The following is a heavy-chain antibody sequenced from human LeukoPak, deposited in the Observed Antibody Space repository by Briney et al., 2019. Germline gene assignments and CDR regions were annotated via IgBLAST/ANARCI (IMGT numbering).Heavy chain of an antibody. V-gene: IGHV4-34*01. CDR1: GGSFSGYY. CDR3: ARVVEEQLERDYYYYYGMDV. J-gene: IGHJ6*02. CDR2: INHSGST. Sequence: ASETLSLTCAVYGGSFSGYYWSWIRQPPGKGLEWIGEINHSGSTNYNPSLKSRVTISVDTSKNQFSLKLSSVTAADTAVNYCARVVEEQLERDYYYYYGMDVWGQGTTVTVSS. D-gene: IGHD6-13*01.